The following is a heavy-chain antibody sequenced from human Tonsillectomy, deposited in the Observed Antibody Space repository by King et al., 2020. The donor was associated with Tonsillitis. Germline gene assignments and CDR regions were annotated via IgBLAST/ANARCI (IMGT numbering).Heavy chain of an antibody. CDR1: GFTFSSYA. J-gene: IGHJ4*02. CDR2: ISYDGSNK. V-gene: IGHV3-30*01. D-gene: IGHD6-19*01. CDR3: AGEQWLVPSPFDY. Sequence: QLVQSGGGVVQPGRSLRLSCAASGFTFSSYAMHWVRQAPGKGLEWVAVISYDGSNKYYADSVMGRFTISRDNSKNTLYLQMNSLRTEDTAVYFCAGEQWLVPSPFDYWGQGTLVTVSS.